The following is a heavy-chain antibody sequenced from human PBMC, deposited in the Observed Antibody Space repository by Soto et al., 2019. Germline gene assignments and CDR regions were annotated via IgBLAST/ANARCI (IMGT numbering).Heavy chain of an antibody. J-gene: IGHJ4*02. CDR2: ISPMFGAA. V-gene: IGHV1-69*19. D-gene: IGHD3-10*01. CDR3: AREVQVHTPAFVY. Sequence: QVQLVQSGAEMKKPGSSVKVSCQSSGGTFNTYAMNWVRQAPGQGPEWMGDISPMFGAANYASKFQGRVNITADEATGTSYMQLSSLTSEHTALYFCAREVQVHTPAFVYWGQGTLVTVSS. CDR1: GGTFNTYA.